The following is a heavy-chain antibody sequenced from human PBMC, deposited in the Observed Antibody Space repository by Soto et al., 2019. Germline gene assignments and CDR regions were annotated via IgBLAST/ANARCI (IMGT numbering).Heavy chain of an antibody. J-gene: IGHJ3*01. CDR1: GGSISSYY. CDR2: IYYSGST. V-gene: IGHV4-59*01. CDR3: AGESYYHHSRRPH. Sequence: SETLSLTCTVSGGSISSYYWSWIRQPPGKGLEWIGYIYYSGSTNYNPSLKSRVTISVDTSKNQFSLKLSSVTAADTAVYYCAGESYYHHSRRPHWGQGTMVTVSS. D-gene: IGHD3-22*01.